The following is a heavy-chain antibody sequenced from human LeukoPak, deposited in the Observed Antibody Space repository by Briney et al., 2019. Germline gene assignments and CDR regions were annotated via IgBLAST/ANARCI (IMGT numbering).Heavy chain of an antibody. J-gene: IGHJ4*02. CDR1: ATSITSWT. CDR2: IYTTGST. Sequence: PSETLSLTCTVSATSITSWTWTWIRQPAGKGLEWIGRIYTTGSTDYNPSLKTRVIISVDRSKNQFSLSLSSVTAADTAVYYCAREDPTTDFDSWGQGTLVTVSS. D-gene: IGHD1-1*01. V-gene: IGHV4-4*07. CDR3: AREDPTTDFDS.